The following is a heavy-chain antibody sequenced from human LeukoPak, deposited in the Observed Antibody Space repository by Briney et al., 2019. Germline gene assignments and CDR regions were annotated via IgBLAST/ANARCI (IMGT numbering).Heavy chain of an antibody. CDR3: ARHFTTVTPWYCDY. V-gene: IGHV4-39*01. CDR2: IYYSGSA. J-gene: IGHJ4*02. D-gene: IGHD4-17*01. Sequence: SETLSLTCTVSGGSISSTTYYWCWIRQPPGKGLEWIGSIYYSGSAYHNPSLKSRVTISVDTSKNQFSLKLSSVTAADTAVYYCARHFTTVTPWYCDYWGQGTLVTVSS. CDR1: GGSISSTTYY.